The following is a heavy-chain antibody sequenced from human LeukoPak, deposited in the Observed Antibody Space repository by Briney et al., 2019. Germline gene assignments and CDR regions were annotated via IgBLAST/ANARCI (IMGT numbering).Heavy chain of an antibody. CDR1: GFTFSSAR. D-gene: IGHD2-2*01. CDR2: IKNKTNGETT. CDR3: ARGFCSSTNCYQGPFDF. Sequence: GGSLRLSCAASGFTFSSARMTWVRQAPGKGLEWVGYIKNKTNGETTDYAAPVKGRFIISRDDSKNTLYLQMNSLRTEDTAVYYCARGFCSSTNCYQGPFDFWGQGTLVTVSS. J-gene: IGHJ5*01. V-gene: IGHV3-15*01.